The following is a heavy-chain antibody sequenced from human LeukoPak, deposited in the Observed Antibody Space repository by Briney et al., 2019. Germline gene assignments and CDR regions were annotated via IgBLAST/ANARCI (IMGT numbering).Heavy chain of an antibody. CDR3: AMQLWSPGY. D-gene: IGHD1-1*01. CDR1: GFTFSSYA. V-gene: IGHV3-23*01. Sequence: GGSLRPSCAASGFTFSSYAMAWVRQAPGKGLEWVSTTSDSGTGTHYADSVRGRFTISRDNSKNTLYLQMNSLRAEDTAIYYCAMQLWSPGYWGQGTLVTVSS. CDR2: TSDSGTGT. J-gene: IGHJ4*02.